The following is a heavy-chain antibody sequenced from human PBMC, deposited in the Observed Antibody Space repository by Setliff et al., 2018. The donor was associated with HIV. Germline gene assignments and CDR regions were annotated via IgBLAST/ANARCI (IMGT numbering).Heavy chain of an antibody. CDR3: TRDHTPPPNYDFWSGQIDLRNIFYYMDV. Sequence: ASVKVSCKASGYRLTSYSINLVRQAPGQGLEWMGYINPNTGNPTYAQGLTGRFVFSVDTPVSTAYLQIFSLKDEDTAVYYCTRDHTPPPNYDFWSGQIDLRNIFYYMDVWGTGTPVTVSS. D-gene: IGHD3-3*01. CDR1: GYRLTSYS. CDR2: INPNTGNP. V-gene: IGHV7-4-1*01. J-gene: IGHJ6*03.